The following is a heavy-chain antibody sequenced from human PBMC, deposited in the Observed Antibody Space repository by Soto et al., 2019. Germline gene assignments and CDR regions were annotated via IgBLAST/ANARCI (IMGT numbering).Heavy chain of an antibody. CDR3: ARDEEGRFDY. J-gene: IGHJ4*02. Sequence: QVQLQESGPGLVKPSQTLSLTCTVSGGSISSGDYYWSWIRQPPGKGLEWIGYIYYSGSTYYNPSLKXXVXIXXDTSKNQFSLKLSSVTAADTAVYYCARDEEGRFDYWGQGTLVTVSS. CDR2: IYYSGST. CDR1: GGSISSGDYY. V-gene: IGHV4-30-4*01.